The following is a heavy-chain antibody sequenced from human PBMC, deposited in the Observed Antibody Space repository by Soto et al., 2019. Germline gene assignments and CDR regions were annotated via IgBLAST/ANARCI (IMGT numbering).Heavy chain of an antibody. Sequence: GGSLRLSCAASGFTFSSYAMSWVRQAPGKGLEWVSAISGSGGSTYYADSVKGRFTISRDNSKNTLYLQMNSLRAEDTAVYYCAKSEEPYSSGWYVFDYWGQGTLVTVSS. V-gene: IGHV3-23*01. J-gene: IGHJ4*02. CDR3: AKSEEPYSSGWYVFDY. CDR1: GFTFSSYA. D-gene: IGHD6-19*01. CDR2: ISGSGGST.